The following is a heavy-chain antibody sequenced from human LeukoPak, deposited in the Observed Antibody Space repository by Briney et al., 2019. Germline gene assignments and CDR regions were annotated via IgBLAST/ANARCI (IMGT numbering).Heavy chain of an antibody. J-gene: IGHJ6*03. CDR2: INHSGST. CDR1: GGSFSGYY. D-gene: IGHD3-22*01. Sequence: SETLSLTCAVYGGSFSGYYWSWIRQPPGKGLEWSGEINHSGSTNYNPSLKSRVTISVDTSKNQFSLKLSSVTAADTAVYYCARESLYYYDSSGYSFTYYYMDVWGKGTTVTVSS. V-gene: IGHV4-34*01. CDR3: ARESLYYYDSSGYSFTYYYMDV.